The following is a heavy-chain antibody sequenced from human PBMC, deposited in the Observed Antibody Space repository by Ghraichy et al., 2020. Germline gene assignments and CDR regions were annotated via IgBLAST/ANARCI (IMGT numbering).Heavy chain of an antibody. CDR1: GFTFSNYW. Sequence: GGSLRLSCAASGFTFSNYWMTWVRQAPAKGLEWVANIREDGSDQYYVDSVKGRFTISRDNYRNLLYLQMNNLGAEDTAVYYCERDENRGGDCGHWGRGTVVTVSS. V-gene: IGHV3-7*04. CDR3: ERDENRGGDCGH. J-gene: IGHJ1*01. CDR2: IREDGSDQ. D-gene: IGHD2-21*02.